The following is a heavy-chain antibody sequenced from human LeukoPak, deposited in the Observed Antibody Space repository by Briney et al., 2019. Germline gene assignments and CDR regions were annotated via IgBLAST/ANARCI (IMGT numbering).Heavy chain of an antibody. Sequence: SLRLSCAASGFTFDDYAMQWVRQAPGKGLEWVSGISWNSGSIGYADSVKGRFTISRDNAKNSLYLQMNSLRAEDTALYYCAKDMLPSRAFDIWGQGTMVTVSS. J-gene: IGHJ3*02. V-gene: IGHV3-9*01. CDR1: GFTFDDYA. CDR3: AKDMLPSRAFDI. CDR2: ISWNSGSI.